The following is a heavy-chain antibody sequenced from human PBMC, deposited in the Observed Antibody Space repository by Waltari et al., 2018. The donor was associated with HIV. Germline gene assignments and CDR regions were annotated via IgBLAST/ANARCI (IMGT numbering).Heavy chain of an antibody. CDR2: INAGNGNT. D-gene: IGHD2-15*01. V-gene: IGHV1-3*01. Sequence: QVQLVQSGAEVKNPGASVKVSCKASGYTFTTYAIHWVRRAPGQRLEWMGWINAGNGNTKYSQKFQDRVTFTRDTSASTAYMELNSLRSEDTAVYYGVRVAADAPLWGQGTLVTVSS. J-gene: IGHJ4*02. CDR3: VRVAADAPL. CDR1: GYTFTTYA.